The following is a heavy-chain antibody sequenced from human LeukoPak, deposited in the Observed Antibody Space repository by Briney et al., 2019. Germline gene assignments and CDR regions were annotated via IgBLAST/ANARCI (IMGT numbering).Heavy chain of an antibody. CDR2: IYYSGYT. D-gene: IGHD5-24*01. J-gene: IGHJ4*02. CDR3: ARSIKMATDF. V-gene: IGHV4-59*01. CDR1: GGSISGYY. Sequence: SETLSLTCSGSGGSISGYYWSWIRQFPGKGLEWIGYIYYSGYTNYKPSLKSRVTISLDTSNNQFSLKLTSVTAADTAVYYCARSIKMATDFWGRGTLVTVSS.